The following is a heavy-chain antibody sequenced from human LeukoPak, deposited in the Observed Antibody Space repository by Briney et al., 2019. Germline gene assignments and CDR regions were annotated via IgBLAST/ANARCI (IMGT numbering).Heavy chain of an antibody. V-gene: IGHV4-39*07. CDR2: IYYSGNT. J-gene: IGHJ4*02. Sequence: SETLSLTCTVSGGSISSSSYYWGWVRQPPGKGLEWIGSIYYSGNTYYNPSLKSRDTISVDTSKNQFSLKLSAVTAADTAVYYCANVGASYYNILTGPFDYWGQGTLVTVSS. CDR1: GGSISSSSYY. CDR3: ANVGASYYNILTGPFDY. D-gene: IGHD3-9*01.